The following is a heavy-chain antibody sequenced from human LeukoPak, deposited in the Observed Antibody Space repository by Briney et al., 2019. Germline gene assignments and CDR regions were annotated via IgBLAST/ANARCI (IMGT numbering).Heavy chain of an antibody. J-gene: IGHJ6*03. Sequence: GGSLRLSCAASGFTFSSYAMHWVRQAPGKGLEWVAVISYDGSNKYYADSVKSRFTISRDNSKNTLYLQMNSLRAEDTAVYYCAREGALSYYYYYYMDVWGKGTTVTVSS. CDR1: GFTFSSYA. CDR2: ISYDGSNK. CDR3: AREGALSYYYYYYMDV. V-gene: IGHV3-30*01.